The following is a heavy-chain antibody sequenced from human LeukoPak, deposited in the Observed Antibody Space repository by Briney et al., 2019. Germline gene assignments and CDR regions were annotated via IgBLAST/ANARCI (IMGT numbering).Heavy chain of an antibody. Sequence: PGGSLRLSCAASGFTFSSYGMHWVRQAPGKGLEWVAVISYDGSNKYYADSVKGRFTISRDNSKNTLYLQMNSLRAENTAVYYCARDLALGSSWYYYFDYRGQGTLVTVSS. CDR2: ISYDGSNK. CDR3: ARDLALGSSWYYYFDY. D-gene: IGHD6-13*01. V-gene: IGHV3-30*03. CDR1: GFTFSSYG. J-gene: IGHJ4*02.